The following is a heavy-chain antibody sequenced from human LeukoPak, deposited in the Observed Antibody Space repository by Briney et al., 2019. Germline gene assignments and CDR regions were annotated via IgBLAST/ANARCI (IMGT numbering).Heavy chain of an antibody. CDR3: AWGSGSYHVDY. CDR2: INPSGGST. J-gene: IGHJ4*02. CDR1: GYTFTYYY. V-gene: IGHV1-46*01. D-gene: IGHD3-10*01. Sequence: GASVKVSCKASGYTFTYYYMHWVRQAPGQGLEWMGIINPSGGSTSYAQKFQGRVTMTRDTSTSTVYMELSSLRSEDTAVYYCAWGSGSYHVDYWGQGTLVTVSS.